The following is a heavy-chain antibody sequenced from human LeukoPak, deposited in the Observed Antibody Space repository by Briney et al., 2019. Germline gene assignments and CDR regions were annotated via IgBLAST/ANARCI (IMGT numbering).Heavy chain of an antibody. V-gene: IGHV4-59*01. Sequence: PSETLSLTCTVSAGSIRSYHWSWIRQPPGKGLEWIAYIHYSGRTNYNPSLKRRVTISVDTSKNQFSLRLSSVTAADTAVYYCASGSGWNDAFDFWGQGTMVTVSS. CDR3: ASGSGWNDAFDF. D-gene: IGHD1-1*01. J-gene: IGHJ3*01. CDR1: AGSIRSYH. CDR2: IHYSGRT.